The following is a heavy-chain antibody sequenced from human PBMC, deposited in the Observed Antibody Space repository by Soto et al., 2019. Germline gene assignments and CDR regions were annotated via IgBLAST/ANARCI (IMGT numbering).Heavy chain of an antibody. D-gene: IGHD3-3*01. CDR1: GFTFSSYW. CDR2: TKEDGSDM. J-gene: IGHJ4*02. Sequence: EVQLVESGGGLVQPGGSLRLSCAASGFTFSSYWMSWVRQAPGKGLEWVANTKEDGSDMYYVDSVKGRFTISRDNAKNSLYLQMNSLIAEDTAVYYCATEVWVYYDFWSGYSDYWGQGTLVTVSS. V-gene: IGHV3-7*01. CDR3: ATEVWVYYDFWSGYSDY.